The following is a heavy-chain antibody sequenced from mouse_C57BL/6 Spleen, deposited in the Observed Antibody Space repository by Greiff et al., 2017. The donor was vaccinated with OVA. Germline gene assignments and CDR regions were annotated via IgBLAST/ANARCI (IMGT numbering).Heavy chain of an antibody. Sequence: VQLQQSGAELVKPGASVKISCKASGYAFSSYWMNWVKQRPGKGLEWIGQIYPGDGDTNYNGKFKGKATLTADKSSSTAYMQLSSLTSEDSAVYFCARPHYGSSLHYFDYWGQGTTLTVSS. CDR1: GYAFSSYW. CDR2: IYPGDGDT. V-gene: IGHV1-80*01. D-gene: IGHD1-1*01. CDR3: ARPHYGSSLHYFDY. J-gene: IGHJ2*01.